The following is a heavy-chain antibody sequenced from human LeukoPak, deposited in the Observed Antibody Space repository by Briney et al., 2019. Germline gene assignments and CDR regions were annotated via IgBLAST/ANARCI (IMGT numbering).Heavy chain of an antibody. D-gene: IGHD6-13*01. Sequence: GGSLRLSCATSGFTFSNYWMSWLRQAPGKGLEWVSRIKNDASRTTYAESVKGRFTISRDNAKNTLYLQMNSLRAEDTAVYYCARVSGQAAAGVYWFDPWGQGTLVTVSS. V-gene: IGHV3-74*01. CDR2: IKNDASRT. CDR3: ARVSGQAAAGVYWFDP. CDR1: GFTFSNYW. J-gene: IGHJ5*02.